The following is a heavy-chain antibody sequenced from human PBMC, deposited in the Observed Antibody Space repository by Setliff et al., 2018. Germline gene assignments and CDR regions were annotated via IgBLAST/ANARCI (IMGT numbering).Heavy chain of an antibody. D-gene: IGHD3-3*02. CDR3: ARDGLGAFSLRSMDV. CDR1: GGSFSGYY. CDR2: INHSGST. Sequence: SETLSLTCAVYGGSFSGYYWSWIRQPPGKGLEWIGEINHSGSTNYNPSLKSRVTISVDTSKNQFSLQLSSVTAADTAVYYCARDGLGAFSLRSMDVWGKGTTVTVSS. J-gene: IGHJ6*04. V-gene: IGHV4-34*01.